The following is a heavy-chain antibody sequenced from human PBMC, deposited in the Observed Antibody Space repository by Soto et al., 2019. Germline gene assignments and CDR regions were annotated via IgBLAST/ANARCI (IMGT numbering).Heavy chain of an antibody. V-gene: IGHV3-23*01. CDR2: ISGSGGYT. J-gene: IGHJ4*02. Sequence: GGSLRLSCAASGFTFSSYAMSWVRQAPGKGLEWVSAISGSGGYTYYADSVKGRFTISRDNSKDTLYLQMNSLRAEDTAVYHCAKDRRYSGSYQGLDYYFEYWGQGALVTVSS. CDR1: GFTFSSYA. CDR3: AKDRRYSGSYQGLDYYFEY. D-gene: IGHD1-26*01.